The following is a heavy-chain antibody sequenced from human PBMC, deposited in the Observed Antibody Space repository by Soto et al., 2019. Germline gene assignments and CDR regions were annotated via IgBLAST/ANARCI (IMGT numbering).Heavy chain of an antibody. CDR2: IYSGGST. J-gene: IGHJ6*02. D-gene: IGHD3-9*01. Sequence: PGGSLRLSCAASGFTVSSNYMSWVRQAPGKGLEWVSVIYSGGSTYYADSVKGRFTISRDNSKNTLYLQMNSLRAEDTAVYYCARENWLLPYYYYYGMDVWGQGTTVTVSS. CDR1: GFTVSSNY. V-gene: IGHV3-53*01. CDR3: ARENWLLPYYYYYGMDV.